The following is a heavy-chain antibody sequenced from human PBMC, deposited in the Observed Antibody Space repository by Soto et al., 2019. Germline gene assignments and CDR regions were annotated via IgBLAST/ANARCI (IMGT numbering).Heavy chain of an antibody. CDR3: AKCKGRLSCSSMDV. CDR2: ISGSGGST. V-gene: IGHV3-23*01. J-gene: IGHJ6*03. D-gene: IGHD3-10*02. CDR1: GFTFSSYA. Sequence: GGSLRLSCAASGFTFSSYAMSWVRQAPGKGLEWVSAISGSGGSTYYADSVKGRFTISRDNSKNTLYLQMNSLRAEDTAVYYCAKCKGRLSCSSMDVWGKGTTVTVSS.